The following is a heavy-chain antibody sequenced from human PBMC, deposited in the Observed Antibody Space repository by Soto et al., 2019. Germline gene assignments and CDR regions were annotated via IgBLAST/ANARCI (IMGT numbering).Heavy chain of an antibody. V-gene: IGHV1-18*01. D-gene: IGHD3-9*01. CDR1: GYTFTSYG. CDR2: ISAYNGNT. CDR3: ARDLPDYYDILTGYYQRGFDY. Sequence: QVQLVQSGAEVKKPGASVKVSCKASGYTFTSYGISWVRQAPGQGLEWMGWISAYNGNTNYAQNLQGRVTMTTDTSTSTAYMELRSLGSDDTSVYYCARDLPDYYDILTGYYQRGFDYWGQGTLVTVSS. J-gene: IGHJ4*02.